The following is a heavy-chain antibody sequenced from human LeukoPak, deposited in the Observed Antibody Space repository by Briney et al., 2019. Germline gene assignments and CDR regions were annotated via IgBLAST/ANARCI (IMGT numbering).Heavy chain of an antibody. CDR1: GFTFSGSA. V-gene: IGHV3-73*01. D-gene: IGHD4-17*01. CDR2: IRSKANSYPT. CDR3: TSMTTVNY. Sequence: PGGSLRLSCAASGFTFSGSAMHWVRQASGKGLEWVGRIRSKANSYPTAYAASVKGRFTISRDDSKNTAYLQMNNLNTEDTAVYYCTSMTTVNYWGQGTLVTVSS. J-gene: IGHJ4*02.